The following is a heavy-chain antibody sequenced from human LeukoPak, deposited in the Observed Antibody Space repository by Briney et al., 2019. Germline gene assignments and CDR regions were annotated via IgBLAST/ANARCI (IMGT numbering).Heavy chain of an antibody. Sequence: SETLSLTCTVSGGSISSSSYYWGWIRQPPGKGLEWIGSIYYSGSTYYNPSLKSRVTISVDTSKNQFSLKLSSVTAADTAVYYCARGHSGRCYDAFDIWGQGTMVTVSS. J-gene: IGHJ3*02. V-gene: IGHV4-39*01. D-gene: IGHD1-26*01. CDR2: IYYSGST. CDR1: GGSISSSSYY. CDR3: ARGHSGRCYDAFDI.